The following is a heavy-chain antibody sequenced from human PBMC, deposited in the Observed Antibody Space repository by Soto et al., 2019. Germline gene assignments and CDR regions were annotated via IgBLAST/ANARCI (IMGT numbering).Heavy chain of an antibody. D-gene: IGHD1-26*01. CDR1: GDSISSSKYY. J-gene: IGHJ5*02. CDR2: IYYSGSP. V-gene: IGHV4-39*02. Sequence: SETLSLTCTFSGDSISSSKYYWGWIRQPPGKGLEWIGSIYYSGSPYYNSSLKSRVTISVDTSKNHFSLKLTSMTAADTTVYYCATQEVGGSYVYTFDPWGQGTLVTVS. CDR3: ATQEVGGSYVYTFDP.